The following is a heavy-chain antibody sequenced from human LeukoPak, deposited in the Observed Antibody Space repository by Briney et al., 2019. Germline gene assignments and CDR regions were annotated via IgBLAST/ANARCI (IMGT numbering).Heavy chain of an antibody. J-gene: IGHJ6*02. V-gene: IGHV1-18*01. CDR1: GYTFTSYG. Sequence: ASVKVSCKASGYTFTSYGISWVRQAPGQGLEWMGWISAYNGNTNYAQKLQGRVTMTTDTSTSTAYMELSRLRSDDTAVYYCAREVLAKNYGMDVWGQGTTVTVSS. D-gene: IGHD2-8*02. CDR2: ISAYNGNT. CDR3: AREVLAKNYGMDV.